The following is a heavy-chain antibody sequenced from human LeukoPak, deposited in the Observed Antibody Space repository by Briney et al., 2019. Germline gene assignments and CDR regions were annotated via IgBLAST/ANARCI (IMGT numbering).Heavy chain of an antibody. CDR3: AREGVGTDNYYYYYMDV. CDR1: GGTFSSYA. D-gene: IGHD2-21*02. CDR2: VIPIFGTA. J-gene: IGHJ6*03. V-gene: IGHV1-69*06. Sequence: ASVKVSCKASGGTFSSYAISWVRQAPGQGLEWMGGVIPIFGTANYAQKFQGRVTITADKSTSTAYMELSSLRSEDTAMYYCAREGVGTDNYYYYYMDVWGKGTTVTVSS.